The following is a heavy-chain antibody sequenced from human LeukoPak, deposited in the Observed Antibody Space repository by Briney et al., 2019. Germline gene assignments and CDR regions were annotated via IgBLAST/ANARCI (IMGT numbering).Heavy chain of an antibody. Sequence: GASVKVSCKASGGTFSSYATSWVRQAPGQGLEWMGGIIPIFGTANYAQKFQGRVTITADESTSTAYMELSSLRSEDTAVYYCARYYYDSSGYYYFDYWGQGTLVTVSS. V-gene: IGHV1-69*13. J-gene: IGHJ4*02. CDR2: IIPIFGTA. CDR3: ARYYYDSSGYYYFDY. CDR1: GGTFSSYA. D-gene: IGHD3-22*01.